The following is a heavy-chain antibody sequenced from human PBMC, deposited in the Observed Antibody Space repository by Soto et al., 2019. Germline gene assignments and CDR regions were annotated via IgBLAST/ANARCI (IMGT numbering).Heavy chain of an antibody. Sequence: GGSLRLSCAASGFIFSNYGIHWVRQAPGKGLEWVALIWYDGSNKYYADSVKGRFIVSRDNTNNTVYLQLNSLRADDTAVYYCAREGAVAGSQDFWGPGTLVTVSS. CDR3: AREGAVAGSQDF. V-gene: IGHV3-33*01. CDR2: IWYDGSNK. D-gene: IGHD6-19*01. CDR1: GFIFSNYG. J-gene: IGHJ4*02.